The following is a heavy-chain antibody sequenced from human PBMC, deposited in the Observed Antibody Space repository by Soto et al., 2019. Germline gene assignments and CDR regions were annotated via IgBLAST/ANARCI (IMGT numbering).Heavy chain of an antibody. V-gene: IGHV3-33*01. CDR1: GFTFSSYG. CDR3: ARVVARYYDFWSGKSCFDY. D-gene: IGHD3-3*01. CDR2: IWYDGSNK. Sequence: PGGSLRLSCAASGFTFSSYGMHWVRQAPGKGLEWVAVIWYDGSNKYYADSVKGRFTISRDNSKNTLYLQMNSLRAEDTAVYYCARVVARYYDFWSGKSCFDYWGQGTLVTVSS. J-gene: IGHJ4*02.